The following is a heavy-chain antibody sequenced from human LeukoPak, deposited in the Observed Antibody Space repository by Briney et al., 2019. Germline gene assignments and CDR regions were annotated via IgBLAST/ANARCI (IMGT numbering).Heavy chain of an antibody. D-gene: IGHD3-16*02. CDR3: TTALWGSYRYLQDAFDI. J-gene: IGHJ3*02. V-gene: IGHV3-15*01. CDR2: IKSKTDGGTT. CDR1: GFTFSNAW. Sequence: GGSLRLSCAASGFTFSNAWMCWVRQAPGKGLEWVGRIKSKTDGGTTDYAAPVKGRFTISRDDSKNTLYLQMNSLKTEDTAVYYCTTALWGSYRYLQDAFDIWGQGTMVTVSS.